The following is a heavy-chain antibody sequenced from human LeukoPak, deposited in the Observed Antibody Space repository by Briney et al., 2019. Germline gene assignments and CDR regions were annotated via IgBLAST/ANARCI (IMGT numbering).Heavy chain of an antibody. V-gene: IGHV4-34*01. CDR1: GGSFSGYY. CDR3: ARDPVVTATDY. J-gene: IGHJ4*02. Sequence: PSETLSLTCAVYGGSFSGYYWSRIRQPPGKGLEWIGEINHSGSTNYSPSLKSRVTISVDTSKNQFSLKLSSVTAADTAVYYCARDPVVTATDYWGQGTLVTVSS. CDR2: INHSGST. D-gene: IGHD2-21*02.